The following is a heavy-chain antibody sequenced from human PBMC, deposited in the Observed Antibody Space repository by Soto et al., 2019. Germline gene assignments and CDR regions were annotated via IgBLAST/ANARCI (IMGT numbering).Heavy chain of an antibody. CDR1: GGTFSSYA. D-gene: IGHD3-16*01. V-gene: IGHV1-69*13. Sequence: GASLKVSCKASGGTFSSYAISWVRQAPGQGLEWMGGIIPIFGTANYAQKFQGRVTITADESTSTAYMELSSLRSEDTAVYYCATTNRITGYYYYYYGMDVWGQGTTVTVSS. CDR2: IIPIFGTA. J-gene: IGHJ6*02. CDR3: ATTNRITGYYYYYYGMDV.